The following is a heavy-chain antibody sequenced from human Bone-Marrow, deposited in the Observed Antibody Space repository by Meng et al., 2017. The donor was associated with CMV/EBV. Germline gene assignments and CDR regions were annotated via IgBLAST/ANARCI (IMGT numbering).Heavy chain of an antibody. J-gene: IGHJ3*02. Sequence: KVSCKGSGYSSTSYWIGWVRQMPGKGLEWMGIIYPGDSDTRYSPSFQGQVTISADKSISTAYLQWSSLKASDTAMYYCASSVLRFLEWRSPLETPDDAFDIWGQGTRVTVSS. D-gene: IGHD3-3*01. CDR3: ASSVLRFLEWRSPLETPDDAFDI. CDR1: GYSSTSYW. CDR2: IYPGDSDT. V-gene: IGHV5-51*01.